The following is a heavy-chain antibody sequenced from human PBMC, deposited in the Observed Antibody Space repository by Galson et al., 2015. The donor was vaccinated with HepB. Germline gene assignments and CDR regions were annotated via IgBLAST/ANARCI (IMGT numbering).Heavy chain of an antibody. CDR1: GFTFSSQD. CDR3: ARGHPVVRGVISDMDV. D-gene: IGHD3-10*01. J-gene: IGHJ6*02. CDR2: IGTIGDT. Sequence: SLRLSCAASGFTFSSQDMHWVRQTTGRGLEWVSGIGTIGDTFYSTSVRGRFTISRGNAKNSLYLQVNSLRDDDTAVYYCARGHPVVRGVISDMDVWGQGTTVTVSS. V-gene: IGHV3-13*01.